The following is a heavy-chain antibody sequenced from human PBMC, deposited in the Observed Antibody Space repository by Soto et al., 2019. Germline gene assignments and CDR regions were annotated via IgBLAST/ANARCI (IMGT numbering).Heavy chain of an antibody. V-gene: IGHV1-69*13. CDR2: IIPIFGTA. CDR3: ARGSRFLEWLLKFDY. Sequence: SLKVSCKSSGCTFSSYAISWVRQAPGQGLEWMGGIIPIFGTANYAQKFQGRVTITADESTSTAYMELSSLRSEDTAVYYCARGSRFLEWLLKFDYWGQGTLVTVSS. J-gene: IGHJ4*02. CDR1: GCTFSSYA. D-gene: IGHD3-3*01.